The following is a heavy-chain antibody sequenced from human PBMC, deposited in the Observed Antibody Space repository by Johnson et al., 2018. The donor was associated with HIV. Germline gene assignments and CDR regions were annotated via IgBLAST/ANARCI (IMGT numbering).Heavy chain of an antibody. Sequence: QVQLVESGGGVVQPGRSLRLSCAASGFTFSSYAMHWVRQAPGKGLEWVAVISYDGSNKYYADSVKGLFTISRDNSKNTLYLQMNSLRAEDTAVYYCARERTYLDTAMVDAFDIWGQGTMVTVSS. V-gene: IGHV3-30-3*01. CDR3: ARERTYLDTAMVDAFDI. CDR2: ISYDGSNK. D-gene: IGHD5-18*01. J-gene: IGHJ3*02. CDR1: GFTFSSYA.